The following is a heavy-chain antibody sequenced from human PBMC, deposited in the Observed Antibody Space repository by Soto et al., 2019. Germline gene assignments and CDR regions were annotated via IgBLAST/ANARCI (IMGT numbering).Heavy chain of an antibody. CDR2: ISYDGSNK. J-gene: IGHJ6*02. V-gene: IGHV3-30-3*01. CDR1: GFTFSSYA. Sequence: GGSLRLSCAASGFTFSSYAMHWVRQAPGKGLEWVAVISYDGSNKYYADSVKGRFTISRDNSKNTLYLQMNSLRAEDTAVYYCARENGYSYGYVPYYYYGMDVWGQGTTVTVS. D-gene: IGHD5-18*01. CDR3: ARENGYSYGYVPYYYYGMDV.